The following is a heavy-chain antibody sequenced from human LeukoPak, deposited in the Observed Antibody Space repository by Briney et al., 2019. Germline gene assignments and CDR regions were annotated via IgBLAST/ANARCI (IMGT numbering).Heavy chain of an antibody. D-gene: IGHD3-22*01. CDR1: GFTVSSNY. CDR3: ARARRGYYDSSGYTYYFDY. V-gene: IGHV3-66*01. CDR2: IYSGGST. J-gene: IGHJ4*02. Sequence: GGSLRLSCAASGFTVSSNYMSWVRQAPGKGLEWVSVIYSGGSTYYADSVKGRFTISRDNSKNTLYLQMNSLRAEDTAVYYCARARRGYYDSSGYTYYFDYWGQGTLVTVSS.